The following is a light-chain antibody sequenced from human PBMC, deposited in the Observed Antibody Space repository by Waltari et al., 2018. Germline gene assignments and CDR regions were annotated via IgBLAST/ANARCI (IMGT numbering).Light chain of an antibody. V-gene: IGKV3-20*01. CDR2: GAS. CDR3: QQYGNSPLT. Sequence: EIVLTQSPGTLSLSPGERVTLSCRASQSVHSNYLAWYQQRPGQAPRLLIYGASSRATGIPDRFSGSGSGTDFILTISRLEPEDFAVFYCQQYGNSPLTFGGGTKVEIK. CDR1: QSVHSNY. J-gene: IGKJ4*01.